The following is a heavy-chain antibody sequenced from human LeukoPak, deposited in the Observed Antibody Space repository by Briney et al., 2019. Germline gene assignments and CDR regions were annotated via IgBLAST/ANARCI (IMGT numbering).Heavy chain of an antibody. CDR2: IYYSGST. V-gene: IGHV4-39*07. J-gene: IGHJ4*02. Sequence: SETLSLTCTVSGGSISSSSYYWGWIRQPPGKGLEWIGSIYYSGSTNYNPSLKSRVTMSVDTSKNQFSLKLSSVTAADTAVYYCARSSDYVWGSYRFDYWGQGTLVTVSS. D-gene: IGHD3-16*02. CDR1: GGSISSSSYY. CDR3: ARSSDYVWGSYRFDY.